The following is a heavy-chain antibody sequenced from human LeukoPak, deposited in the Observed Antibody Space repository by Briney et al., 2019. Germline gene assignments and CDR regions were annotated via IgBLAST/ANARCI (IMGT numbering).Heavy chain of an antibody. CDR3: AKEVQFGAYFFDY. V-gene: IGHV3-30*18. CDR1: GFTFSSYG. CDR2: ISYDGSNK. J-gene: IGHJ4*02. D-gene: IGHD3-16*01. Sequence: GGSLRLSCAASGFTFSSYGMHWVRQAPGKGLEWVAVISYDGSNKYYADSVKGRFTISRDNSKNTLYLQMNSLRAEDTAVYYCAKEVQFGAYFFDYWGQGTLVTVSS.